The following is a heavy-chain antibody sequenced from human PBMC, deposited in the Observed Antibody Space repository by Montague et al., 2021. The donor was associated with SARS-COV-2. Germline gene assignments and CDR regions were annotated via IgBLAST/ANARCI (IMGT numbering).Heavy chain of an antibody. CDR1: GGSISSSSYY. V-gene: IGHV4-39*01. CDR3: ATYYGIFTGYYIDAFDI. D-gene: IGHD3-9*01. CDR2: IYYSGST. Sequence: SEPLSLTCTLAGGSISSSSYYWGWIRQPPGKGLEWIGSIYYSGSTYYNPSLKSRVTISVDTSKNQFSLMLSSVTAADAAVYYCATYYGIFTGYYIDAFDIWGQGTMVTVSS. J-gene: IGHJ3*02.